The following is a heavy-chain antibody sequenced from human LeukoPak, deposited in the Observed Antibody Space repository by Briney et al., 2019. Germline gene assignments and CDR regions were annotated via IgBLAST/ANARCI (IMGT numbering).Heavy chain of an antibody. CDR2: IYPGDSDT. Sequence: GESLKISCKVSGYTFTSYWIGWVRQLPGKGLEWMGIIYPGDSDTRYSPSLQGQVTISADKSISTAYLQWSSLKASDTAMYYCARSPGGSGYVLGLIDYWGQGTLVTVSS. D-gene: IGHD3-22*01. V-gene: IGHV5-51*01. CDR3: ARSPGGSGYVLGLIDY. CDR1: GYTFTSYW. J-gene: IGHJ4*02.